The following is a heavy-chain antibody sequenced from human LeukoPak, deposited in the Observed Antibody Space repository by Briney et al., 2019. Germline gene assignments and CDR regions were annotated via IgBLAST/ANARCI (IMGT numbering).Heavy chain of an antibody. CDR1: GDYIRTNNW. V-gene: IGHV4-4*02. CDR2: IYQSGTT. CDR3: ARQTGSGLFILP. Sequence: SETLSLTCTVSGDYIRTNNWWIWVRQSPGKGLEWIGEIYQSGTTNYNPSLKSRVTISVDKSKNLFSLKITSVTAADTGVYYCARQTGSGLFILPGGQGTLVTVSS. J-gene: IGHJ4*02. D-gene: IGHD3/OR15-3a*01.